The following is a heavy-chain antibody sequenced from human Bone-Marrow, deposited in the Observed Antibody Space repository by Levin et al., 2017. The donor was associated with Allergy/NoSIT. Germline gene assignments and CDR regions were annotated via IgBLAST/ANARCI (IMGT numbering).Heavy chain of an antibody. CDR3: ARAFRGSFYFGMDV. D-gene: IGHD1-26*01. CDR1: GFTFNTYG. CDR2: ISGGGGTT. J-gene: IGHJ6*02. V-gene: IGHV3-23*01. Sequence: PGGSLRLSCADSGFTFNTYGMSWVRQAPGKGLEWVSDISGGGGTTDYADAVKGRFIISRDNSKNTLYLQMNSLRAEDTAVYYCARAFRGSFYFGMDVWGQGTTVTVSS.